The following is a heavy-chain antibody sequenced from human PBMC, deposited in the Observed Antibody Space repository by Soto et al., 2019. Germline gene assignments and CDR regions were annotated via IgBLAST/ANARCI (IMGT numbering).Heavy chain of an antibody. D-gene: IGHD2-2*01. V-gene: IGHV3-23*01. CDR2: ISGSGGST. CDR1: GFTFSSYA. CDR3: AKRSGYCSSTSCYYYYYMDV. J-gene: IGHJ6*03. Sequence: GGSLRLSCAASGFTFSSYAMSWVRQAPGKGLEWVSAISGSGGSTYYADSVKGRFTISRDNSKNTLYLQMNSLRAEDTAVYYCAKRSGYCSSTSCYYYYYMDVWGKGTTVTVSS.